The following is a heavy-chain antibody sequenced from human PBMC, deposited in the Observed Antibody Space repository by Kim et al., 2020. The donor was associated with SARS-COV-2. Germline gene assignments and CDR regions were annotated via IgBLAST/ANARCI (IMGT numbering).Heavy chain of an antibody. V-gene: IGHV3-23*01. J-gene: IGHJ6*01. CDR2: ISGDDIST. D-gene: IGHD3-22*01. CDR3: AKDRLTLNYYDSSGYYY. CDR1: GFTFNSYA. Sequence: GGSLRLSCATSGFTFNSYAMSWVRQAPGKGLDWVSGISGDDISTYYADSVKGRFTISRDNSKNTLYLQMNSLRAADTAVYYCAKDRLTLNYYDSSGYYY.